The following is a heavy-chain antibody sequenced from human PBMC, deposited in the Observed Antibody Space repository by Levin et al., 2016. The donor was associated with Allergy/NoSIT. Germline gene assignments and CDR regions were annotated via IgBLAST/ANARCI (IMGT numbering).Heavy chain of an antibody. CDR3: ARVSRSGSSVIYSLYGMDV. CDR2: IHPNSGGT. CDR1: GYTFSAYY. V-gene: IGHV1-2*02. D-gene: IGHD1-26*01. J-gene: IGHJ6*02. Sequence: ASVKVSCKASGYTFSAYYIHWVRQAPGHGLEWMGWIHPNSGGTKYVEKFQGRVTMTSDTSISTVYMDLSRLRSDDTAVYYCARVSRSGSSVIYSLYGMDVWGQGTTVTVSS.